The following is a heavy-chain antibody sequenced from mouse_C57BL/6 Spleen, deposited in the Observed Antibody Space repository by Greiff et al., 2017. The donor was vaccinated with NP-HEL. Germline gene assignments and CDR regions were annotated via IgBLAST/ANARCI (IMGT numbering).Heavy chain of an antibody. CDR3: ARSLYDSFDY. CDR1: GYAFSSSW. CDR2: IYPGDGDT. J-gene: IGHJ2*01. Sequence: VQLQQSGPELVKPGASVKISCKASGYAFSSSWMNWVKQRPGKGLEWIGRIYPGDGDTNYNGKFKGKATLTADKSSSTAYMQLSSLTSEDSAVYFCARSLYDSFDYWGQGTTLTVSS. V-gene: IGHV1-82*01. D-gene: IGHD2-4*01.